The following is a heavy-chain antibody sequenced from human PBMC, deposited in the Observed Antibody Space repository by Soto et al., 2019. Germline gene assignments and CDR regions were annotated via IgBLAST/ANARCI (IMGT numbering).Heavy chain of an antibody. J-gene: IGHJ6*02. CDR2: IIPFIGAP. CDR3: ARGGDSSSLRAFYSYGFDV. CDR1: GGTFNTYS. Sequence: QVQLMQSGAEVKKPGSSVKVSCKASGGTFNTYSFGWLRQAPGQGLQWMGSIIPFIGAPNYAQNFQDRVTITADESTTTAYMELSGLKSEDTAVYFCARGGDSSSLRAFYSYGFDVWGRGTSVTVSS. D-gene: IGHD6-6*01. V-gene: IGHV1-69*18.